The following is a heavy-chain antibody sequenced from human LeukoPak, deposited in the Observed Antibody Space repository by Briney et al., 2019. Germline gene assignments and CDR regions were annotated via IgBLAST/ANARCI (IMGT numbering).Heavy chain of an antibody. Sequence: ASVKVSCKASGYRFTNYGISWVRQAPGQGLKWMGWISPYNGNSNYAQNLQDRVTMTTDTSTSTTYMELRSLRSDDTAVYYCARGFPMGDFTAYYNYMDVWGKGATVTVSS. D-gene: IGHD1-26*01. J-gene: IGHJ6*03. CDR3: ARGFPMGDFTAYYNYMDV. V-gene: IGHV1-18*01. CDR1: GYRFTNYG. CDR2: ISPYNGNS.